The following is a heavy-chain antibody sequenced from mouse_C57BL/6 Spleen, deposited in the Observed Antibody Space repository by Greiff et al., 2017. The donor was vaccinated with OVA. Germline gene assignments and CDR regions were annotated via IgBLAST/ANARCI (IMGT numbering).Heavy chain of an antibody. CDR2: LYPGDGDT. V-gene: IGHV1-82*01. CDR3: ARNWDYFDY. J-gene: IGHJ2*01. D-gene: IGHD4-1*01. Sequence: QVQLKQSGPELVKPGASVKISCTASGYAFSSSWMNWVKQRPGKGLEWIGRLYPGDGDTNSNGKFKGKATLTADKSSSTAYMQLSSLTSEDSAVYFCARNWDYFDYWGQGTTLTVSS. CDR1: GYAFSSSW.